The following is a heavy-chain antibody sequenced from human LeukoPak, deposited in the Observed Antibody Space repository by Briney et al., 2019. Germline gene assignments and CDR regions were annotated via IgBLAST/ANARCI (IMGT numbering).Heavy chain of an antibody. J-gene: IGHJ5*02. CDR2: ISGSGTT. V-gene: IGHV3-23*01. D-gene: IGHD2-15*01. CDR3: ARSKEDCCGSFDP. Sequence: PGGSLRLSCAASGFTFSSYAMSWVRQAPGKGLEWVSAISGSGTTYYADSVRGRFIVSRDNSKSTLNLQMSSLRAEDTAVYYCARSKEDCCGSFDPWGQGTLVTVSS. CDR1: GFTFSSYA.